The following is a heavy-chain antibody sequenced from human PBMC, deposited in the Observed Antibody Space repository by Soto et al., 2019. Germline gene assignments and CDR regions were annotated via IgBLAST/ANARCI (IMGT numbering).Heavy chain of an antibody. Sequence: EVQLVESGGGLVQPGGSLRLSCAASGFTFSSYSMNWVRQAPGKGLEWVSYISSSSSTIYYADSVKGRFTISRDNAKNSLYLQMNSLRAEDTTVYYCARDLRDYYGSGSYRMFDYWGQGTLVTVSS. CDR3: ARDLRDYYGSGSYRMFDY. V-gene: IGHV3-48*01. D-gene: IGHD3-10*01. CDR2: ISSSSSTI. CDR1: GFTFSSYS. J-gene: IGHJ4*02.